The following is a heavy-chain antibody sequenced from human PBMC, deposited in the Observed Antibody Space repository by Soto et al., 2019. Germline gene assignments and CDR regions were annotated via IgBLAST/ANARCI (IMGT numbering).Heavy chain of an antibody. D-gene: IGHD2-15*01. CDR1: GYTFTSYD. J-gene: IGHJ4*02. Sequence: QVQLVQSGAEVKKPGASVKVSCKASGYTFTSYDINWVRQATGQGLEWTGWMNPNSGNTGYAQKFQGRVTMTRNTSISTAYMELSSLRSEDTAVYYCARLNRRYCSGGSCYEDYWGQGTLVTVSS. CDR3: ARLNRRYCSGGSCYEDY. CDR2: MNPNSGNT. V-gene: IGHV1-8*01.